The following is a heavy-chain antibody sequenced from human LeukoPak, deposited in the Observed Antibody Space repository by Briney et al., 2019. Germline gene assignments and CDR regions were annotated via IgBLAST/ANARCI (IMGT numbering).Heavy chain of an antibody. CDR3: AKTMGAIDHDY. V-gene: IGHV3-23*01. CDR2: ISNSGGST. D-gene: IGHD1-26*01. Sequence: GGSLRLSCAASGFTFRGFAMSWVRQAPGKGLEWVSTISNSGGSTYYADSVKGRFTYSRDNSKNTLYLQMNSLRAEDTAVYFCAKTMGAIDHDYWGQGTLVTVSS. J-gene: IGHJ4*02. CDR1: GFTFRGFA.